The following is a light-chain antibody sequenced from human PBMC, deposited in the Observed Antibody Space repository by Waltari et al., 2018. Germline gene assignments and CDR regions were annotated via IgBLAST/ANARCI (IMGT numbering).Light chain of an antibody. V-gene: IGLV4-69*01. Sequence: QLVLTQSPSASASLGASVKLTCTLSSGHSSHAIAWHQQQPEKGPRFLMKLNSDGSHSKGDGIPDRFSGSSSGTERYLTISSLQSEDEADYYCQTWDTDIRVFGGGTELTVL. CDR1: SGHSSHA. CDR3: QTWDTDIRV. J-gene: IGLJ3*02. CDR2: LNSDGSH.